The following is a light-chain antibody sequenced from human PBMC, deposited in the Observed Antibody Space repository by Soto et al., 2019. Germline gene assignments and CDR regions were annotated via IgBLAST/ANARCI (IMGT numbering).Light chain of an antibody. Sequence: QSVLTQPASVSGSPGQSITISCTGTSSDVGSYNLVSWYQQHPGKAPKLMIYESSKRPSGVSNRVSGSKSSNTAPLTISGLQAEDEADYYCCSYAGSSTLVFGGGTKLTVL. J-gene: IGLJ2*01. CDR2: ESS. V-gene: IGLV2-23*01. CDR3: CSYAGSSTLV. CDR1: SSDVGSYNL.